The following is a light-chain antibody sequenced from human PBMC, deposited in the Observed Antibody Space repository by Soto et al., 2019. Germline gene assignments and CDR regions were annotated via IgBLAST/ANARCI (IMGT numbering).Light chain of an antibody. CDR1: QSISSW. Sequence: DIQMTQSPSTLSASVGDRVIITCRASQSISSWLAWYQQKPGKAPKVLIYKASSLESGVPSRFSGSGSGTEFTLTISSLQPDDFATYDCQHYNSYPLTFGGGTKVEIK. CDR2: KAS. V-gene: IGKV1-5*03. CDR3: QHYNSYPLT. J-gene: IGKJ4*01.